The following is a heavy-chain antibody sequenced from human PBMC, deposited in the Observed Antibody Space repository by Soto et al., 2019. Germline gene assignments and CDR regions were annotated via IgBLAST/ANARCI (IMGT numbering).Heavy chain of an antibody. CDR2: ISYDGSNK. CDR3: AREIARVTIFGVVIMDYYYYGMDV. D-gene: IGHD3-3*01. V-gene: IGHV3-30-3*01. J-gene: IGHJ6*02. Sequence: PGGSLRLSCAASGFTFSSYAMHWVRQAPGKGLEWVAVISYDGSNKYYADPVKGRFTISRDKSKNTLYLQMNSLRAEDTAVYYCAREIARVTIFGVVIMDYYYYGMDVWGQGTTVTVSS. CDR1: GFTFSSYA.